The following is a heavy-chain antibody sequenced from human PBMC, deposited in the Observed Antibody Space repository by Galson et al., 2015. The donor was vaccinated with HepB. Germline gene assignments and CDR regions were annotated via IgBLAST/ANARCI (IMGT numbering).Heavy chain of an antibody. D-gene: IGHD2/OR15-2a*01. CDR3: TGRRFYTMDV. V-gene: IGHV3-73*01. CDR1: GVTFCGAS. CDR2: IRNKANSYAT. J-gene: IGHJ6*02. Sequence: LSCGASGVTFCGASIHWVRPGSGEGRGGVGRIRNKANSYATAYAALGEGRVTISRGDSKNTAYLQMNSLKTEDTAVYYCTGRRFYTMDVWGQGTTVTVSS.